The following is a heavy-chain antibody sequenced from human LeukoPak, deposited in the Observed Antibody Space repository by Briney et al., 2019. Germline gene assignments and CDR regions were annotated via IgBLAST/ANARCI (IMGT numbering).Heavy chain of an antibody. J-gene: IGHJ4*02. CDR1: GFTVSHNY. V-gene: IGHV3-53*01. CDR2: IYSGGST. CDR3: ARADSSGYQRQFDY. D-gene: IGHD3-22*01. Sequence: PGGSLRLSCAASGFTVSHNYMSWVRQAPGKGLEWVSVIYSGGSTYYADSVKGRFTISRDISKNTLYLQMNSLRAEDTAVYYCARADSSGYQRQFDYWGQGTLVTVSS.